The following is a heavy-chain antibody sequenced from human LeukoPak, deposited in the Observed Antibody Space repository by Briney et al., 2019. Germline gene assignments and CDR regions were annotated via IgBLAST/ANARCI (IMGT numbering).Heavy chain of an antibody. D-gene: IGHD6-19*01. CDR1: GFTFSSYA. Sequence: GRSLRLSCAASGFTFSSYAIHWVRQTPGKGLEWVAVIWYDGSNKYYADSVKGRFTISRDNSKNTLYLQMNSLRAEDTAVYYRARQRSSGWSQDFWGQGTLVTVSS. CDR3: ARQRSSGWSQDF. J-gene: IGHJ4*02. V-gene: IGHV3-33*08. CDR2: IWYDGSNK.